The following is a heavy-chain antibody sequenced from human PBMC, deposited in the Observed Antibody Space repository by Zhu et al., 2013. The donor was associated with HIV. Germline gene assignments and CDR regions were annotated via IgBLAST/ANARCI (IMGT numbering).Heavy chain of an antibody. CDR1: GGTFSSYA. J-gene: IGHJ6*03. Sequence: QVQLVQSGAEVKKPGSSVKVSCKTSGGTFSSYAISWVRQAPGQGLEWMGGIVPIFGTTNYAQKFQGRVTIIADKSTSTAYMELSSLRSEDTAVYYCARGRRGIAARPSYYYYMDVWGKGTTVTVSS. V-gene: IGHV1-69*06. D-gene: IGHD6-6*01. CDR2: IVPIFGTT. CDR3: ARGRRGIAARPSYYYYMDV.